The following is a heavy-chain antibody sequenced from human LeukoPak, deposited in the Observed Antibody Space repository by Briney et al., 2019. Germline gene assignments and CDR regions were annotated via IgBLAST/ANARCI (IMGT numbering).Heavy chain of an antibody. Sequence: GGPLRLSCAASGFTFRGYAMNWVRQAPGKGLEWVSGISEGGDSANYADSVKGRFTISRDNFNSMLYLQLNSLRAEDTATYYCVKTTRPLGAFDYWGLGTLVTVSS. CDR1: GFTFRGYA. CDR2: ISEGGDSA. J-gene: IGHJ4*02. D-gene: IGHD6-6*01. V-gene: IGHV3-23*01. CDR3: VKTTRPLGAFDY.